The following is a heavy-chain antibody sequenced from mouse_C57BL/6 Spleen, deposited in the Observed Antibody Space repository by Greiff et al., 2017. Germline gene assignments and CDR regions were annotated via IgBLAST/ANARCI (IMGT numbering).Heavy chain of an antibody. CDR3: AREGGSYAMDY. J-gene: IGHJ4*01. V-gene: IGHV1-81*01. CDR2: IYPRSGNT. Sequence: VKLQESGAELARPGASVKLSCKASGYTFTSYGISWVKQRTGQGLEWIGEIYPRSGNTYYNEKFKGKATLTADKSSSTAYMELRSLTSEDSAVYFCAREGGSYAMDYWGQGTSVTVSS. CDR1: GYTFTSYG.